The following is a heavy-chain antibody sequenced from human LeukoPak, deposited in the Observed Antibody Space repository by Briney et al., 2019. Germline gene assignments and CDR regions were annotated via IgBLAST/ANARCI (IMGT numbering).Heavy chain of an antibody. Sequence: PGGSLRLSCAASGFTFSSYAMSWVRQAPGKGLEWVSAISGSGGSTYYADSVKGRFTISRDNSKNTLYLQMNSLRAGDTAVYYCAKDPSYYDSSGYYHYYFDYWGQGTLVTVSS. D-gene: IGHD3-22*01. CDR2: ISGSGGST. J-gene: IGHJ4*02. V-gene: IGHV3-23*01. CDR3: AKDPSYYDSSGYYHYYFDY. CDR1: GFTFSSYA.